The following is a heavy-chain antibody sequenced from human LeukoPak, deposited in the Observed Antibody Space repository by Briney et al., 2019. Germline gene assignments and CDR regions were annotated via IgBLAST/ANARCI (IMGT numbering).Heavy chain of an antibody. D-gene: IGHD2-15*01. J-gene: IGHJ4*02. Sequence: GGPLRLSCTASGFTFGDYAMSWVRQAPGKGLEWVGFIRSNIYGGTGEYAASVKGRFTISRDDSKGIVYLQMNGLKIEDTAVHYCNCRQFDYWGQGTLVTVSS. CDR3: NCRQFDY. V-gene: IGHV3-49*04. CDR2: IRSNIYGGTG. CDR1: GFTFGDYA.